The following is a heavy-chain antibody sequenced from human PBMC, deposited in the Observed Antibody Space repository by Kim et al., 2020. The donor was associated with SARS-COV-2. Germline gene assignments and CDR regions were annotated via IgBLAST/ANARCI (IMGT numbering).Heavy chain of an antibody. CDR2: ISAYNGNT. CDR3: ARDFDGNWLTTNYYYYGMDV. D-gene: IGHD1-20*01. CDR1: GYTFTSYG. V-gene: IGHV1-18*04. J-gene: IGHJ6*02. Sequence: ASVKVSCKASGYTFTSYGISWVRQAPGQGLEWMGWISAYNGNTNYAQKLQGRVTMTTDTSTSTAYMELRSLRSDDTAVYYCARDFDGNWLTTNYYYYGMDVWGQGTTVTVSS.